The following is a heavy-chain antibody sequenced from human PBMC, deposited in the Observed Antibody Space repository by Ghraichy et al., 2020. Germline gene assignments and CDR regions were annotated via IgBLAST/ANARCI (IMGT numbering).Heavy chain of an antibody. CDR3: ARFDMGHGTLDY. CDR2: IYYSGST. V-gene: IGHV4-59*01. CDR1: GGSISSYY. Sequence: SETLSLTCTVSGGSISSYYWSWIRQPPGKGLEWIGYIYYSGSTNYNPSLKSRVTISVDTSKNQFSLKLSSVTAADTAVYYCARFDMGHGTLDYWGQGTLVTVSS. J-gene: IGHJ4*02. D-gene: IGHD3-9*01.